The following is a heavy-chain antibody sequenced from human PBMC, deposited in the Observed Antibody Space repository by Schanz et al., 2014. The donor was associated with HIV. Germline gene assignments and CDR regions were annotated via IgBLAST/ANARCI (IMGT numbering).Heavy chain of an antibody. D-gene: IGHD2-15*01. Sequence: EVQVVESGGGLVQPGGSLRLSCAASGFTFSSYWMHWVRQAPGMGLVWVSRINTDGSSTSYADSVKGRFTISRDNAKNTLYLQMNSLRAEDTAVYYCAKGGRDILSYYGMDVWGQGTTVTVSS. J-gene: IGHJ6*02. CDR1: GFTFSSYW. V-gene: IGHV3-74*01. CDR3: AKGGRDILSYYGMDV. CDR2: INTDGSST.